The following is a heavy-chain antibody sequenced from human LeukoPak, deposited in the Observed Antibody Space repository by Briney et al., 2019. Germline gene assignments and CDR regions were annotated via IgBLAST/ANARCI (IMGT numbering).Heavy chain of an antibody. J-gene: IGHJ4*02. CDR2: IYYSGST. CDR3: ARDNGGNFDY. V-gene: IGHV4-59*01. CDR1: GGSISSYY. Sequence: PSETLSLTCTVSGGSISSYYWSWIRQPPGKGLEWIGYIYYSGSTNYNPSLKSRVTISVDTSKNQFSLKLSSVTAADTAVYYCARDNGGNFDYWGQGALVTVSP.